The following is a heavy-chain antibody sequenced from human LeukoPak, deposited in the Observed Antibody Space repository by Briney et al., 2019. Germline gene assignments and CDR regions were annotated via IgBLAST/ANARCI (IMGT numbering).Heavy chain of an antibody. CDR1: GGSISSYY. V-gene: IGHV4-4*07. CDR2: IYTTGST. Sequence: SETLSLTCTVSGGSISSYYWSWIRQPAGKGLEWIGRIYTTGSTNYNPSLKSRATISIDTSENQFSLKLSSVTAADTAIYHCARDMSTVGTTRSFNIWGQGTMVTVSS. J-gene: IGHJ3*02. CDR3: ARDMSTVGTTRSFNI. D-gene: IGHD1-26*01.